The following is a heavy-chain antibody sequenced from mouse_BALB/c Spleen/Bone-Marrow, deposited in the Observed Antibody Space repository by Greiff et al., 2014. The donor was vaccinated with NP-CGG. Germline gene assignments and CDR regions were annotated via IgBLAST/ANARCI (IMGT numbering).Heavy chain of an antibody. CDR3: ARSLYDGYFSWFAY. Sequence: EVKLMESGAELVKPGASVKLSCTASGFNIKDTYMHWVKQRPEQGLEWIERIDPANGNTKYDPKFQGKATITADTSSNTAYLQLSSLTSEDTAVYYCARSLYDGYFSWFAYWGQGTLVTVSA. CDR2: IDPANGNT. CDR1: GFNIKDTY. D-gene: IGHD2-3*01. J-gene: IGHJ3*01. V-gene: IGHV14-3*02.